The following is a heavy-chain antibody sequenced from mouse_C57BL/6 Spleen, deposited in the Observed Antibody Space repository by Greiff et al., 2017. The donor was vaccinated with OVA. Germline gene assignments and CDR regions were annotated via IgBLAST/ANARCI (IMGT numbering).Heavy chain of an antibody. V-gene: IGHV8-12*01. CDR3: ARVILRGWYVDV. CDR2: ISWDDAK. CDR1: GFSLSTSCMG. Sequence: QVTLKVSGPGILQSSQTLSLTCSFSGFSLSTSCMGVSWIRQPSGKGLEWLAHISWDDAKRNNPSLKSRPTISKDTSRNQVFLKITSVDTADTATYGCARVILRGWYVDVWGTGTTVTVSS. D-gene: IGHD1-1*01. J-gene: IGHJ1*03.